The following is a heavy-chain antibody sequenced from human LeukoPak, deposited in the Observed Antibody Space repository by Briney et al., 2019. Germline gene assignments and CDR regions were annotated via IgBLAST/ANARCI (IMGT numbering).Heavy chain of an antibody. V-gene: IGHV4-4*08. Sequence: SETLSLTCTVSGGSIISSYWTWIRQPPGKGLEWIGRIYTSGSTNYNPSLKSRVTISVDTSKNQFFLKLSSVTAADTAVYYCAREDYDFWSGYSTFDYWGQGTLVTVSS. CDR2: IYTSGST. CDR1: GGSIISSY. J-gene: IGHJ4*02. CDR3: AREDYDFWSGYSTFDY. D-gene: IGHD3-3*01.